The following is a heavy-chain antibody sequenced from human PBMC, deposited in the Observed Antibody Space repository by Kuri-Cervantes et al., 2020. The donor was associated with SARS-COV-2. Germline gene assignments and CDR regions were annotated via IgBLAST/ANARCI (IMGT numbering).Heavy chain of an antibody. CDR1: GYTLTELS. Sequence: ASVKVSCKVSGYTLTELSMHWVRQAPGKGLEWMGGFDPEDGETIYAQKFQGRVTMTEDTSTDTAYMELSSLRSEDTAVYYCASAHWDSSGYYPGGYYGMDVWGQGTAVTVSS. CDR3: ASAHWDSSGYYPGGYYGMDV. D-gene: IGHD3-22*01. J-gene: IGHJ6*02. V-gene: IGHV1-24*01. CDR2: FDPEDGET.